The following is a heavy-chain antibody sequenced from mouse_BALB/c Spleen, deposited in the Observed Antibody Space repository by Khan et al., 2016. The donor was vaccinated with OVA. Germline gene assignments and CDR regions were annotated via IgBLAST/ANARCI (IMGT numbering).Heavy chain of an antibody. J-gene: IGHJ3*01. CDR2: INPSTGYT. V-gene: IGHV1-7*01. Sequence: VQLQESGAELAKPGASVKMSCKASGYTFTSYWMHWVKQRPGQGLEWIGYINPSTGYTEYNQKFKDKATLTTDKSSSTAYMQLSSLTTDNSAVYYCAIRELDSIVAYWGKGTLVTVSA. CDR3: AIRELDSIVAY. D-gene: IGHD2-10*02. CDR1: GYTFTSYW.